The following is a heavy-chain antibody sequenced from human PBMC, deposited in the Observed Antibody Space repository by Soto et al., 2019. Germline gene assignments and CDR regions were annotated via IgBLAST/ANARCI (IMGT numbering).Heavy chain of an antibody. D-gene: IGHD4-4*01. V-gene: IGHV1-69*08. CDR1: GGTFSSYT. Sequence: QVQLVQSGAEVKKPGSSVKVSCKASGGTFSSYTISWVRQAPGQGLEWMGRIIPILGIANYAQKFQCRVTITADKSTSTAYMELSSLRSEDTAVYYCARDMWGYSTEDWGQGTLVTVSS. CDR2: IIPILGIA. CDR3: ARDMWGYSTED. J-gene: IGHJ4*02.